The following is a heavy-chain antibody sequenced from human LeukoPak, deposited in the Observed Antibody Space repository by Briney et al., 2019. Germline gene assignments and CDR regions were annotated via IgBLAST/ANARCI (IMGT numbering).Heavy chain of an antibody. CDR2: IRSKANSYAT. J-gene: IGHJ4*01. CDR3: TRASSLISDYGDHGDY. D-gene: IGHD4-17*01. CDR1: GFNFSGSA. V-gene: IGHV3-73*01. Sequence: GGSLRLSCAASGFNFSGSAMHWVRQASGKGLEWVGRIRSKANSYATAYAASVKGRFTISRDDSKNTAYLQMNSLKTEDTAVYYCTRASSLISDYGDHGDYWGQGTLVTVSS.